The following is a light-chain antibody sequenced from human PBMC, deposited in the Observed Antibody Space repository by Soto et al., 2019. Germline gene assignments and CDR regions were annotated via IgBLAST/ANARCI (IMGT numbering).Light chain of an antibody. V-gene: IGKV3-15*01. CDR1: QSVSSN. CDR2: DAS. CDR3: QQYYKWPRT. J-gene: IGKJ1*01. Sequence: ESVLTQSPATLSVSPGERATLSCRTSQSVSSNLAWYQQKRGQAPRLLIYDASTRATDVPARFSVSGSGTEFTLTISSLQSEDFAVYYCQQYYKWPRTFGQGTKVDI.